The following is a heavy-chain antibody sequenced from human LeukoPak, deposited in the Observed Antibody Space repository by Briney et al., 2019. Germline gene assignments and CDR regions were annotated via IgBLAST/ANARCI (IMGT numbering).Heavy chain of an antibody. Sequence: GGSLRLSCAASGFTFSSYGMHWVRQAPGKGLEWVAVISYDGSNKYYADSVKGRFTISRDNSKNTLYLQMNSLRAEDTAVYYCAKALFREWELLDYWGQGTLVTVSS. CDR2: ISYDGSNK. J-gene: IGHJ4*02. CDR1: GFTFSSYG. D-gene: IGHD1-26*01. CDR3: AKALFREWELLDY. V-gene: IGHV3-30*18.